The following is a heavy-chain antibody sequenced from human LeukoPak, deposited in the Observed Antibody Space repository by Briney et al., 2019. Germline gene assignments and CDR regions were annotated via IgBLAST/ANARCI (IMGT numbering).Heavy chain of an antibody. Sequence: GGFLRLSCAASGFTFSSYAMTWVRQAPGKGLEWVSIISGSGASTYYADSVKGRFTISRDNSKNTLYLQMNSLKAEDTAVYYCAKDLSPRVTTVTTGYFQHWGQGTLVTVSS. CDR2: ISGSGAST. CDR1: GFTFSSYA. J-gene: IGHJ1*01. V-gene: IGHV3-23*01. D-gene: IGHD4-17*01. CDR3: AKDLSPRVTTVTTGYFQH.